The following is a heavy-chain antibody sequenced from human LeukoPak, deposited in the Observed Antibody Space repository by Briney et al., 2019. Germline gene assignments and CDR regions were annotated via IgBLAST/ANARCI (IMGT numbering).Heavy chain of an antibody. V-gene: IGHV4-39*07. CDR3: AAAANYYYYMDV. CDR2: IYYSGST. Sequence: SETLSLTCTVSGGSISSSSYYWGWIRQPPGKGLEWIGSIYYSGSTYYNPSLKSRVTISVDTSKNQFSLKLSSVTAADTAVYYCAAAANYYYYMDVWGKGTTVTVSS. J-gene: IGHJ6*03. D-gene: IGHD6-13*01. CDR1: GGSISSSSYY.